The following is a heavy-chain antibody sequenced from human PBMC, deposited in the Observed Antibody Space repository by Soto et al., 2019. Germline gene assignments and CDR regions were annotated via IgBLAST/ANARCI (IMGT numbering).Heavy chain of an antibody. CDR1: GGTFSRYA. V-gene: IGHV1-69*13. J-gene: IGHJ6*02. CDR2: IIPIFGTA. D-gene: IGHD6-13*01. CDR3: ARDTLIIIGRIEAAAGTRYYYGMDV. Sequence: SVKVSCKASGGTFSRYAISWVRQAPGQGLEWVGGIIPIFGTANYAQKFQGRVTITADESTSTAYMELSSLRSEDTAVYYCARDTLIIIGRIEAAAGTRYYYGMDVWGQGTTVTVS.